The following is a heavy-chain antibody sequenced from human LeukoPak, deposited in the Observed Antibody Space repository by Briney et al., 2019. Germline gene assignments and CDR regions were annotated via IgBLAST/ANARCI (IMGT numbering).Heavy chain of an antibody. V-gene: IGHV4-38-2*02. CDR2: IYTSGST. Sequence: SETLSFTCTVSGYSISSGYYWGWIRQPPGKGLEWIGRIYTSGSTNYNPSLKSRVTISVDTSKNQFSLKLSSVTAADTAVYYCARGSSSFDYWGQGTLVTVSS. CDR3: ARGSSSFDY. J-gene: IGHJ4*02. D-gene: IGHD2-2*01. CDR1: GYSISSGYY.